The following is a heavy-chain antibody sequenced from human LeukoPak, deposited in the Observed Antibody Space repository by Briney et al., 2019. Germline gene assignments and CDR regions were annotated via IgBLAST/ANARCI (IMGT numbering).Heavy chain of an antibody. J-gene: IGHJ4*02. CDR3: ARGYCSSTSCSTIYFDY. CDR1: GGSFSGYY. Sequence: SETLSLTCAVYGGSFSGYYWSWIRQPPGKGLEWIGEINHSGSTNYNPSLKSRVTIPVDTSKNQFSLKLSSVTAAGTAVYYCARGYCSSTSCSTIYFDYWGQGTLVTVSS. CDR2: INHSGST. D-gene: IGHD2-2*02. V-gene: IGHV4-34*01.